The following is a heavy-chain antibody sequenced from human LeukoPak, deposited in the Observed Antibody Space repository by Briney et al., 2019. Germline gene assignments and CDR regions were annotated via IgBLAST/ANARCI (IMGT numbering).Heavy chain of an antibody. D-gene: IGHD3-9*01. J-gene: IGHJ4*02. CDR3: AKGSGYFDWLLPSRDGYDSDY. CDR2: SRNKPNSYTT. CDR1: GFTFSDHY. V-gene: IGHV3-72*01. Sequence: GGSLRLSSAASGFTFSDHYMDCVRQAPGQGLEWVGRSRNKPNSYTTEYAASVKGRFTISRDDSKNSLYLQMNSLKTEDTAVYYCAKGSGYFDWLLPSRDGYDSDYWGQGTLVTASS.